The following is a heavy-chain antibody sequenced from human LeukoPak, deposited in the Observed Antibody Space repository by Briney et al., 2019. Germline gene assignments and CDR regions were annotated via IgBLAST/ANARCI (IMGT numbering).Heavy chain of an antibody. J-gene: IGHJ4*02. CDR3: ARLPTVTFFDY. CDR2: IYYSRST. V-gene: IGHV4-39*02. D-gene: IGHD4-17*01. Sequence: PSQTPSLTCTMSGGSVISSSYYCGWIRQPPWKGLEWIGSIYYSRSTYYNPSLKSRDTISVGTSTTHFSLNLSSVTAADTALYYCARLPTVTFFDYWGQGTLVTVSS. CDR1: GGSVISSSYY.